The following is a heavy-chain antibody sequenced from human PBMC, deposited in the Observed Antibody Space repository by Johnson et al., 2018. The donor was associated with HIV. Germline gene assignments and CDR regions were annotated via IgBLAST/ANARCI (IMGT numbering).Heavy chain of an antibody. CDR2: ISYNGSNK. CDR3: ARGPTYYYDSSGYWSDAFDI. J-gene: IGHJ3*02. D-gene: IGHD3-22*01. CDR1: GFTFSSYG. V-gene: IGHV3-30*03. Sequence: VQLVESGGGLVKPGGSLRLSCAASGFTFSSYGMHWVRQAPGMGLEWVAVISYNGSNKYYADSVKGRFTISRDNAKNTLYVQMNSLRAEDTAVYYCARGPTYYYDSSGYWSDAFDIWGQGTMVTVSS.